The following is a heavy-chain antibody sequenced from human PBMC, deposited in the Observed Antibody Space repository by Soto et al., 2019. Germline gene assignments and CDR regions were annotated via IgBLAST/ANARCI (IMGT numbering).Heavy chain of an antibody. Sequence: SETLSLTCTVSGGSISSGGYYWSWIRQHPGKGLEWIGYIYYSGSTYYNPSLKSRVTISVDTSKNQFSLKLSSVTAADTAVYYCARGIAAPSYYYYYYGMDVWGQGTTVTVSS. CDR1: GGSISSGGYY. V-gene: IGHV4-31*03. J-gene: IGHJ6*02. D-gene: IGHD6-13*01. CDR2: IYYSGST. CDR3: ARGIAAPSYYYYYYGMDV.